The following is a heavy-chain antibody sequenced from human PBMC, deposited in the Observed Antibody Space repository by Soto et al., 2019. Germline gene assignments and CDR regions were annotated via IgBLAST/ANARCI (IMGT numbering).Heavy chain of an antibody. Sequence: GGSLRLSCAASGFTFSSYSMNWVRQAPGKGLEWVSSISSSSSYIYYADSVKGRFTISRDNAKNSLYLQMNSLRAEDTAVYYCARGGRWLVTDYWGQGTLVTVSS. CDR2: ISSSSSYI. V-gene: IGHV3-21*01. CDR1: GFTFSSYS. D-gene: IGHD6-19*01. J-gene: IGHJ4*02. CDR3: ARGGRWLVTDY.